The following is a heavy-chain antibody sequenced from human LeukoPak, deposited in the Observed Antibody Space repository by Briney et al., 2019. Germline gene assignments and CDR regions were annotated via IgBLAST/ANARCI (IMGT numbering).Heavy chain of an antibody. D-gene: IGHD3-10*01. V-gene: IGHV3-30-3*01. J-gene: IGHJ6*02. CDR1: GFNFDNFA. CDR2: ISHDGSNK. CDR3: ARDRTYGSGSYYDVYYYYYGMDV. Sequence: PGGSLRLSCVVSGFNFDNFAMHWVRQPLGKGLEWVAVISHDGSNKYYADSVKGRFTISRDNSKNTLYLQMNSLRAEDTAVYYCARDRTYGSGSYYDVYYYYYGMDVWGQGTTVTVSS.